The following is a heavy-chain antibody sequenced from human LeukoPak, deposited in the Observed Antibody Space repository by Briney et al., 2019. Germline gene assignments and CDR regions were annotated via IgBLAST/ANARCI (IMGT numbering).Heavy chain of an antibody. D-gene: IGHD2-21*02. CDR3: ARGRVLLAYCGGDCYHSWRRGAYFDY. V-gene: IGHV4-34*01. CDR1: GGSFSGYY. Sequence: SETLSLTCAVYGGSFSGYYWSWIRPPPGKGLGWIGEINHSGSTNYNPSLKSRVTISVDTSKNQFSLKLSSVTAADTAVYYCARGRVLLAYCGGDCYHSWRRGAYFDYWGQGTLVTVSS. CDR2: INHSGST. J-gene: IGHJ4*02.